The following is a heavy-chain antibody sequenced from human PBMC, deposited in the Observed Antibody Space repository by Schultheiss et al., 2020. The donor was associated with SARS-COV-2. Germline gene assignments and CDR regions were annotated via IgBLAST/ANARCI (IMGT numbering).Heavy chain of an antibody. CDR1: GGSISSGGYY. CDR2: IYYSGST. CDR3: ARDARARNWYGMDV. Sequence: SQTLSLTCTVSGGSISSGGYYWSWIRQPPGKGLEWIGYIYYSGSTNYNPSLKSRVTISVDTSKNQFSLQLNSVTPEDTAVYYCARDARARNWYGMDVWGQGTTVTVSS. J-gene: IGHJ6*02. V-gene: IGHV4-61*08. D-gene: IGHD1-1*01.